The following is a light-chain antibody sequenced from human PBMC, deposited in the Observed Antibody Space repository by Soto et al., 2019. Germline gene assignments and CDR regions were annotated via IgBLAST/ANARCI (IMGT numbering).Light chain of an antibody. Sequence: QSVLTQPPSVSGALGQRVTISCTGSGSNIGAGSDVHWYQQLPGTVPKLLIFANINRPSGVPDRFSASKSGTSASLAITGLQADDEADYYCQSYDYSLSGYVFGTGTKLTVL. CDR1: GSNIGAGSD. V-gene: IGLV1-40*01. CDR3: QSYDYSLSGYV. CDR2: ANI. J-gene: IGLJ1*01.